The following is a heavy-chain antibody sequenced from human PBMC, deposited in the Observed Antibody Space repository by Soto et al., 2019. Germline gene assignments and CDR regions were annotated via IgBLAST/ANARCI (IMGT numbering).Heavy chain of an antibody. Sequence: GESLKISCKVSVYSFSTSWIGWVRQMSGKGLEWMGTIYPSDSDTRYSPSFQGQVIISADKSTSTAYLQWRSLKASDTAMYYCATRAEYYDFWSGYYGAWGQGTLVTVSS. J-gene: IGHJ5*02. D-gene: IGHD3-3*01. CDR3: ATRAEYYDFWSGYYGA. CDR1: VYSFSTSW. V-gene: IGHV5-51*01. CDR2: IYPSDSDT.